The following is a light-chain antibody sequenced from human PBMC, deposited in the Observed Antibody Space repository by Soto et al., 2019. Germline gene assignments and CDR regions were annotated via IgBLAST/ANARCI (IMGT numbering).Light chain of an antibody. Sequence: QSVLTQPPSASGTPGQRVTISCSGSSSNIGSNTVNWYQHLPGTAPKLLMYGNNKRPSGVPDRFSGSKSGTSASLAISGLQSEDEADYYCATWDDSLKKVFGGGTKVTVL. CDR2: GNN. J-gene: IGLJ3*02. CDR3: ATWDDSLKKV. V-gene: IGLV1-44*01. CDR1: SSNIGSNT.